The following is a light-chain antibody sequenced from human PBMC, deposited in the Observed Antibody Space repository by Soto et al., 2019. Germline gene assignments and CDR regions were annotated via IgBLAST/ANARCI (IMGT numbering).Light chain of an antibody. CDR2: EAS. CDR3: LHDYYLPWT. CDR1: QSISKW. V-gene: IGKV1-5*03. Sequence: ACGEKRATITFGASQSISKWLAWFQQKAGKAPKLLIYEASKLATGVPSRISGSGSGTEFTLTISSLQPEDVAPYCCLHDYYLPWTFGQGTKVAIK. J-gene: IGKJ1*01.